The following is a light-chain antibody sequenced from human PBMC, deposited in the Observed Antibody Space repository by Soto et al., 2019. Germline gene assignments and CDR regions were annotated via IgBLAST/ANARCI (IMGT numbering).Light chain of an antibody. J-gene: IGKJ2*01. CDR2: GAS. CDR3: QQYNNWPLYT. V-gene: IGKV3-15*01. CDR1: QSVSSN. Sequence: EIVMTQSPATLSVSPGERATLSCRASQSVSSNLAWYQQKPCQAPRLLIYGASTRATGIPARFSGSWSGTEFTLTISSLPSEDFAVYYCQQYNNWPLYTFGQGTKLEIK.